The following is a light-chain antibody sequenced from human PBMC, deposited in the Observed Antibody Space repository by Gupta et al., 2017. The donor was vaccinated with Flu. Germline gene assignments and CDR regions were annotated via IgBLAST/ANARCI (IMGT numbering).Light chain of an antibody. CDR2: DDS. J-gene: IGLJ1*01. Sequence: SYVLTQPPSVSVAPGQTAKITCGGDNIDSESVHWYQQRPGQAPVLVVYDDSDRPSGIPERFSGSNSENTATLTISRVEAGDEADYFCQVWHSNGDRHVFGTGTKVTVL. CDR1: NIDSES. V-gene: IGLV3-21*02. CDR3: QVWHSNGDRHV.